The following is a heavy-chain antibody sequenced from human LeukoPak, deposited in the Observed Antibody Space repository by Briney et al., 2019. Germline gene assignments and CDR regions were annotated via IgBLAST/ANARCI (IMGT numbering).Heavy chain of an antibody. D-gene: IGHD3-22*01. CDR1: GFTFSSYE. V-gene: IGHV3-48*03. J-gene: IGHJ4*02. CDR2: ISSSGSII. Sequence: GGSLRLSCAASGFTFSSYEMNWVRQAPGKGLEWVSYISSSGSIIYYAESVKGRLIISRDNAKHSLYLQMNSPRAEDTAVYYCTRDRYYYDSSGHPYYFDYWGQGTLVTVSS. CDR3: TRDRYYYDSSGHPYYFDY.